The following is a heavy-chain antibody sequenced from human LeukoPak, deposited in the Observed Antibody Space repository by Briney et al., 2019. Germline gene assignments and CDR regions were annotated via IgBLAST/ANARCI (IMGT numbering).Heavy chain of an antibody. D-gene: IGHD3-10*01. Sequence: GGSLRLSCAASGFTFSSYGMHWVRQAPGKGLEWVAVISYDGSNKYYADSVKGRFTISRDNSKNTPYLQMNSLRAEDTAVYYCAKDRSGSGSYVAIDYWGQGTLVTVSS. J-gene: IGHJ4*02. CDR2: ISYDGSNK. CDR3: AKDRSGSGSYVAIDY. CDR1: GFTFSSYG. V-gene: IGHV3-30*18.